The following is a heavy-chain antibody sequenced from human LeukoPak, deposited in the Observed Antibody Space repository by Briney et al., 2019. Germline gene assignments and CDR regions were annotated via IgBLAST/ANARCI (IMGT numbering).Heavy chain of an antibody. Sequence: PGGSLRLSCAASGFTFSSYAMLWVRQAPGKGLEWVAVISYDGSNKYYADSVKGRFTISRDNSKNTLYLQMNSLRAEDTAVYYCARDDSSGYPDYWDQGTLVTVSS. D-gene: IGHD3-22*01. CDR2: ISYDGSNK. J-gene: IGHJ4*02. CDR3: ARDDSSGYPDY. CDR1: GFTFSSYA. V-gene: IGHV3-30-3*01.